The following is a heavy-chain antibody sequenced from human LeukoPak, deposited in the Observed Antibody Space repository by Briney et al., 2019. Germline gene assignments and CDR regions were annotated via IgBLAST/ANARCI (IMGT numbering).Heavy chain of an antibody. V-gene: IGHV3-53*01. J-gene: IGHJ4*02. CDR2: MDTFGGI. CDR3: AGGSYYGSGGRPGYFDH. CDR1: DFSVNNNY. Sequence: GGSLRLSCAASDFSVNNNYMNWVRQAPGKGLEWVSLMDTFGGIYYRDSVKGRFTISRDISKNTLYLQMNTLSAEDTAIYYCAGGSYYGSGGRPGYFDHWGQGILVTESS. D-gene: IGHD3-10*01.